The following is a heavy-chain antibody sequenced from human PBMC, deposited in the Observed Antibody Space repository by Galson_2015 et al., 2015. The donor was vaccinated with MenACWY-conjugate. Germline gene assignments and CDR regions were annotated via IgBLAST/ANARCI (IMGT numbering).Heavy chain of an antibody. V-gene: IGHV1-69*04. J-gene: IGHJ6*02. CDR2: IIPILGIA. CDR1: GGTFSSYA. D-gene: IGHD3-22*01. Sequence: SVKVSCKASGGTFSSYAISWVRQAPGQGLEWMGRIIPILGIANYAQKFQGRVTITADKSTSTAYMELSSLRSEDTAVYYCARGYYDSSGYRHYYYYYGMDVWVQGTTVTVSS. CDR3: ARGYYDSSGYRHYYYYYGMDV.